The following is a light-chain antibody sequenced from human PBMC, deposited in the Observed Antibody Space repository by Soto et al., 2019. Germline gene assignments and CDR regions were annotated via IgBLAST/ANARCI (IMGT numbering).Light chain of an antibody. CDR3: QQYCNSPIT. J-gene: IGKJ5*01. CDR1: QSVSSSY. Sequence: EIVLTQPPGTLSLSPGERATLSCRASQSVSSSYLAWYQQKPGQAPRLLIYDASIRATGIPDRFSGSGSGTDFTLTISRLEPEDFAVYYCQQYCNSPITFGQGTRLDMK. CDR2: DAS. V-gene: IGKV3-20*01.